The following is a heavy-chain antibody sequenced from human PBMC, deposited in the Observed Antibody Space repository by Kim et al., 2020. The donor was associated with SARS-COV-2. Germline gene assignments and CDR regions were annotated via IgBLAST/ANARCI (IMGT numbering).Heavy chain of an antibody. CDR3: ARGLLGIPAALDY. J-gene: IGHJ4*02. D-gene: IGHD2-2*01. CDR1: GGSISNHY. V-gene: IGHV4-4*09. Sequence: SETLSLTCLVSGGSISNHYWSWIRQPPGRGLEWLGYMYSSGAKNYHPSLKSRATMSLDTSKNQFSLKLTSVTTEDTAVYYCARGLLGIPAALDYWGQG. CDR2: MYSSGAK.